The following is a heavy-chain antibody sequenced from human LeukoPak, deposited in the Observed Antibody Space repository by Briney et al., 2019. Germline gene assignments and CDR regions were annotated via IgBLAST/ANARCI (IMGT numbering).Heavy chain of an antibody. CDR3: ARHSDSSGYYSVDY. J-gene: IGHJ4*02. D-gene: IGHD3-22*01. Sequence: SETLSLTCTASGGSISTYYWSWIRQSPGKGLEWIGYVNYRGSSDYNPSLKSRVTISLDTSKNQFSLNLSSVTAADTAMYYCARHSDSSGYYSVDYWGQGTLVTVSS. V-gene: IGHV4-59*08. CDR2: VNYRGSS. CDR1: GGSISTYY.